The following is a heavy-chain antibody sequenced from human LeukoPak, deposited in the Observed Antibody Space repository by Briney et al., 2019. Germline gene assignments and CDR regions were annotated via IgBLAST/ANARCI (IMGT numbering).Heavy chain of an antibody. CDR1: GFTFTDYY. Sequence: PGGSLRLSCAASGFTFTDYYMTWIRQAPGKGLEWVSYISTSGTTIHYADSVKGRFTISRDNAKNTLYLQMNSLRAEDTALYYCAKGYGWEASYYYYYMDGWGKGTTVTISS. J-gene: IGHJ6*03. CDR3: AKGYGWEASYYYYYMDG. V-gene: IGHV3-11*04. CDR2: ISTSGTTI. D-gene: IGHD1-26*01.